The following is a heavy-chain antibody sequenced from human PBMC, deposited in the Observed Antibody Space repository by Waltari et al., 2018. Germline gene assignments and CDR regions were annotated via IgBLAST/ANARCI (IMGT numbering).Heavy chain of an antibody. J-gene: IGHJ4*02. Sequence: QVQLQESGPGLVKPSETLSLPCAVSGYSISRGSYWGWIRPPPGKGLEWIVSIYHSGSTYYNPSLKSRVTISVDTSKNQFSLKLSSVTAADTAVYYCARDGALIAARPVLFDYWGQGTLVTVSS. V-gene: IGHV4-38-2*02. CDR1: GYSISRGSY. D-gene: IGHD6-6*01. CDR2: IYHSGST. CDR3: ARDGALIAARPVLFDY.